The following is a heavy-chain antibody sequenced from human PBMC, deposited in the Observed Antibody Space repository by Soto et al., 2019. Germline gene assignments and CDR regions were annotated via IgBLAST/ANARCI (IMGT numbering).Heavy chain of an antibody. D-gene: IGHD6-19*01. CDR1: GFTFSSYW. Sequence: EVQLVESGGGLVPPGGSLRLPCAASGFTFSSYWMSWVRQAPGKGLEWVANIKQDGSEKYYVDSVKGRFTLSRDNAKNSLYMQMNSLRAEDTAVYYCARPVASCFDDGGQGTLVTVSS. V-gene: IGHV3-7*01. CDR3: ARPVASCFDD. J-gene: IGHJ4*02. CDR2: IKQDGSEK.